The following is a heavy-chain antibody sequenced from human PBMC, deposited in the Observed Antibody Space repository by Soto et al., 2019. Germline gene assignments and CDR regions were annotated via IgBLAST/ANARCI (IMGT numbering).Heavy chain of an antibody. CDR1: GGSISSSSYY. CDR3: ARHLGLGGDYITGWGDLGVWGEHDY. J-gene: IGHJ4*02. D-gene: IGHD1-20*01. V-gene: IGHV4-39*01. Sequence: QLQLQESGPGLVKPSETLSLTCTVSGGSISSSSYYWGWIRQPPGKGLEWIGSIYYSGSTYYNPSLKSRVTISVATSKNQFSLKLSSVTAADTAVYYCARHLGLGGDYITGWGDLGVWGEHDYWGQGTLVTVSS. CDR2: IYYSGST.